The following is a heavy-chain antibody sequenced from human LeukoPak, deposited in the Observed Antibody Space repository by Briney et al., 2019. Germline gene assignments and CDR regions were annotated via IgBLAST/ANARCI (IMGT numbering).Heavy chain of an antibody. Sequence: PGESLKISCKGAGYSFTSDLIGWVRQMPGKGLEWMGIIYPGDSDTRYSPSFQGQVTISADKSISTAYLQWSSLKASETAMYYCARLESIQLWLPDDYWGQGTLVTVSS. V-gene: IGHV5-51*01. D-gene: IGHD5-18*01. CDR3: ARLESIQLWLPDDY. J-gene: IGHJ4*02. CDR1: GYSFTSDL. CDR2: IYPGDSDT.